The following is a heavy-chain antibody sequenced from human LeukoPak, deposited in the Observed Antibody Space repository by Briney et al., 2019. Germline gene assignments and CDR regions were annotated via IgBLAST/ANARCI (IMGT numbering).Heavy chain of an antibody. J-gene: IGHJ6*03. CDR2: INPNSGGT. CDR3: VRNFPVGATLGYYYYMDV. CDR1: GYTFTGYY. V-gene: IGHV1-2*02. Sequence: ASVKVSCKASGYTFTGYYMHWVRQAPGQGLEWMGWINPNSGGTNYAQKFQGRVTMTRDTSISTAYMELSRLRSDDTAVYYCVRNFPVGATLGYYYYMDVWGKGTTVTVSS. D-gene: IGHD1-26*01.